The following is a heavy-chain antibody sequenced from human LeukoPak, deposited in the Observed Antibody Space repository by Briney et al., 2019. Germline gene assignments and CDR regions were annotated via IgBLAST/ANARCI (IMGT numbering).Heavy chain of an antibody. CDR3: ARAAVTTEGFDY. CDR1: VYTFTSYG. CDR2: ISAYNGNT. J-gene: IGHJ4*02. V-gene: IGHV1-18*01. D-gene: IGHD4-17*01. Sequence: GASVNVSCKSSVYTFTSYGISWVRQAPGQGLEWMGWISAYNGNTNYAQKLQGRVTMTTDTSTSTAYMELRSLRSDDTAVYYCARAAVTTEGFDYWGQGTLVTVSS.